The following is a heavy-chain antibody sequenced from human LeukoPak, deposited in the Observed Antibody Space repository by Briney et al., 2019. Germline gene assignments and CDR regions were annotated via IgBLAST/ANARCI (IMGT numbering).Heavy chain of an antibody. J-gene: IGHJ3*02. Sequence: PGGSLRLSRAASGFTVSSNYMSGVRQAPGKGLEGGSVIYSGGSTYYADSVKGRFTISRDNAKDSLYLQMNSLRAEDTALYYCARKRTSSDHRLNAFDIWGQGTMVTVSS. V-gene: IGHV3-53*05. CDR3: ARKRTSSDHRLNAFDI. CDR1: GFTVSSNY. D-gene: IGHD1-14*01. CDR2: IYSGGST.